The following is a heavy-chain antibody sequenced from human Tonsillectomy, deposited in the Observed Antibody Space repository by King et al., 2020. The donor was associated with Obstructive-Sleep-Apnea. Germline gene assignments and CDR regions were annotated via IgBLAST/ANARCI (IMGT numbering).Heavy chain of an antibody. CDR3: ARAPPGMDV. Sequence: QLVQSGGGLVKPGGSLRLSSAASGFTFSDYYMSWIRQAPGKGLEWVSYISSGSTIYYADSVKGRFTISRDNAKNSLYLQMNSLRAEDTAVYYCARAPPGMDVWGQGTTVTVSS. CDR1: GFTFSDYY. J-gene: IGHJ6*02. CDR2: ISSGSTI. V-gene: IGHV3-11*01.